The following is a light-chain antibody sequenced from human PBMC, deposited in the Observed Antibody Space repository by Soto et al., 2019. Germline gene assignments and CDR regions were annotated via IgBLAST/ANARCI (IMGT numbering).Light chain of an antibody. V-gene: IGKV1-5*03. J-gene: IGKJ1*01. CDR1: QTISSSW. CDR3: QQYNTYWT. Sequence: DNQMKQSPSALSASVGDRVTIAWGASQTISSSWLAWYQQKPGKAPKVLIYKASTLESGVPSRFSGSGSGTEFTLTISSLQPDEAATYDCQQYNTYWTFGQGTKVDIK. CDR2: KAS.